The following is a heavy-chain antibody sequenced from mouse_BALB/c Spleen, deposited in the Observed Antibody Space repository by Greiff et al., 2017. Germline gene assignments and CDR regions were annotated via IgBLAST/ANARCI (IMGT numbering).Heavy chain of an antibody. CDR1: GYSITSGYY. CDR2: ISYDGSN. J-gene: IGHJ4*01. V-gene: IGHV3-6*02. D-gene: IGHD2-3*01. CDR3: ARDTDGYSY. Sequence: EVKVEESGPGLVKPSQSLSLTCSVTGYSITSGYYWNWIRQFPGNKLEWMGYISYDGSNNYNPSLKNRISITRDTSKNQFFLKLNSVTTEDTATYYCARDTDGYSYWGQGTSVTVSS.